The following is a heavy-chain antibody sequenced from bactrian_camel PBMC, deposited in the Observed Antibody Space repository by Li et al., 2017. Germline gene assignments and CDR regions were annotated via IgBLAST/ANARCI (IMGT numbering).Heavy chain of an antibody. CDR3: APDAGQSRCSAGFCYCA. Sequence: HVQLVESGGGSVQAGGSLRLSCAASTDTSSDCMAWSRRAPGKEREGVAAINASGGRTAYRNSVKGRFTISKDNTRATLYLRMNNLKPEDTAVYFCAPDAGQSRCSAGFCYCAWGEGTQVTVSS. J-gene: IGHJ4*01. CDR1: TDTSSDC. V-gene: IGHV3S54*01. D-gene: IGHD2*01. CDR2: INASGGRT.